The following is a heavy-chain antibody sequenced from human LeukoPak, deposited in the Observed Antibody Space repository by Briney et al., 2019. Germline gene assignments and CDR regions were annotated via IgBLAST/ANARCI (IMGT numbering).Heavy chain of an antibody. CDR3: ATAFAGNLVDD. Sequence: ASVKVSCKVSGYTLSDLSMHWVRQAPGKGREGMGCFALEDGEKVYAQKFQGRVTMTEDTSTDTAYMELSSLRSEDTAVYYCATAFAGNLVDDWGQGTLVTVSS. V-gene: IGHV1-24*01. D-gene: IGHD1-14*01. J-gene: IGHJ4*02. CDR1: GYTLSDLS. CDR2: FALEDGEK.